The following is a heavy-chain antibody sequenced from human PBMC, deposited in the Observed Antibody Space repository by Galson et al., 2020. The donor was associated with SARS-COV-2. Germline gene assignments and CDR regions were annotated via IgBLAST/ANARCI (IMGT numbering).Heavy chain of an antibody. Sequence: ASVKVSCKASGYTFTSYGFSWVRQAPGQGLEWMGWISAYNGDTNFAQRFQGRVTMTTDTSTSTAYMELGSLTSDDSAVYYCAGEPTILGIPGSSQRFFGYWGQGILVTGSS. CDR3: AGEPTILGIPGSSQRFFGY. CDR2: ISAYNGDT. D-gene: IGHD2-21*01. CDR1: GYTFTSYG. J-gene: IGHJ4*02. V-gene: IGHV1-18*01.